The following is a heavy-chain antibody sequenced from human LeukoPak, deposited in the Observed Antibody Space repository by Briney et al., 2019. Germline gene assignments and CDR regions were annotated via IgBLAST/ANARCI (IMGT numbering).Heavy chain of an antibody. CDR2: TNPGGQT. Sequence: PSETLSLTCAVHGVSFRAHYWSWIRQSPGKGLEWIGETNPGGQTNYNPSLKSRVTISVGPSENRFSLSLTSVTAADTAVYFCARIRCGHSDEICYNYWGRGTLVSVSS. J-gene: IGHJ4*02. V-gene: IGHV4-34*01. CDR1: GVSFRAHY. CDR3: ARIRCGHSDEICYNY. D-gene: IGHD2-2*02.